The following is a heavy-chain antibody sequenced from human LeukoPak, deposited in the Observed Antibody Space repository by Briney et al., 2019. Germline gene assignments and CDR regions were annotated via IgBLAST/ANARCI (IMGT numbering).Heavy chain of an antibody. J-gene: IGHJ4*02. CDR1: GYTLTELS. CDR2: FDPEDGET. V-gene: IGHV1-24*01. CDR3: TMYTSCTGGSCNSRPEDTFDH. Sequence: ASVKVSCKVSGYTLTELSMRWVRQAPGKGLEWMGGFDPEDGETIYAQKFQDRVTMTEDTSTDTAYMELSSLRSEDTAVYYCTMYTSCTGGSCNSRPEDTFDHWGQGTLVIVSS. D-gene: IGHD2-15*01.